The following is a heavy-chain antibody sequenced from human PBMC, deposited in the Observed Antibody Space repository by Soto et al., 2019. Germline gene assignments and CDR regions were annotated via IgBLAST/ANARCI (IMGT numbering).Heavy chain of an antibody. V-gene: IGHV4-34*01. Sequence: SETLSLTCAVYGGSFSGYYWTWIRQPPGTGLEWIGEINHSGSTNYNPSLKSRVTISVDTSKNQFSLKLTSVTAADTAVYYCARHESDILTGPYGMDVWGQGTTVT. D-gene: IGHD3-9*01. CDR1: GGSFSGYY. J-gene: IGHJ6*02. CDR3: ARHESDILTGPYGMDV. CDR2: INHSGST.